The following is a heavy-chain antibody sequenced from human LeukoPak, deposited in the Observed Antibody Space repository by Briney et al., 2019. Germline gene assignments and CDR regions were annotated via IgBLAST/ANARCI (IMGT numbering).Heavy chain of an antibody. CDR2: IYTSGST. CDR3: ARDTEYIVGATDAFDI. Sequence: PSETLSLTCTVSGGSISSYYWSWIRQPAGKGLEWIGRIYTSGSTNYNPSLKSRVTMSVDTSKNQFSLKLSSVTAADTAVYYCARDTEYIVGATDAFDIWGQGTMVTVSS. V-gene: IGHV4-4*07. CDR1: GGSISSYY. J-gene: IGHJ3*02. D-gene: IGHD1-26*01.